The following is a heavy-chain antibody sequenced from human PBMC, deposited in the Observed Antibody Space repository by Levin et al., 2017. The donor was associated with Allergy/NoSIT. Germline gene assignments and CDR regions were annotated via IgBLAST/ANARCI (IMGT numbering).Heavy chain of an antibody. CDR2: IYSGGST. D-gene: IGHD1-1*01. V-gene: IGHV3-53*01. CDR1: GFTVSNNY. CDR3: ARASSRNEPFDY. J-gene: IGHJ4*02. Sequence: GGSLRLSCAASGFTVSNNYMSWVRQAPGKGLEWVSVIYSGGSTYYADSVKGRFTISRDNSKNTLYLQMNSLRAEDTAVYYCARASSRNEPFDYWGQGTLVTVSS.